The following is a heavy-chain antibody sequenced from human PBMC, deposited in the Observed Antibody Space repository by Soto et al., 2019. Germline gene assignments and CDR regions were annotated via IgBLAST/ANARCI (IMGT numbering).Heavy chain of an antibody. CDR3: ARSDGAEPPEY. CDR2: IWYDGSNK. CDR1: GFTFSSYG. Sequence: QVQLVESGGGVVQPGRSLRLSCAASGFTFSSYGMHWVRQAPGKGLEWVAVIWYDGSNKYYADSVKGRFTISRDNSKNTLDLKMNSLRSEDTAVDYCARSDGAEPPEYWGQGTLVTVSS. V-gene: IGHV3-33*01. J-gene: IGHJ4*02. D-gene: IGHD1-26*01.